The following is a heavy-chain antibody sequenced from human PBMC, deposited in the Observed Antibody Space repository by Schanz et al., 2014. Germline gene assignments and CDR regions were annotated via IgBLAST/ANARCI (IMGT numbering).Heavy chain of an antibody. D-gene: IGHD6-13*01. J-gene: IGHJ3*01. CDR3: ARNVIATGRAFDL. Sequence: QLQLVQSGAEVKRPGASAKVTCKASGNIFTNYYIHWVRQAPGQGLEWMGRISTYTGNTNYAQRLQDRVTMTTDTSTSTAYMELRSLRSDDTAVYYCARNVIATGRAFDLWGPGTMVTVS. CDR2: ISTYTGNT. V-gene: IGHV1-18*04. CDR1: GNIFTNYY.